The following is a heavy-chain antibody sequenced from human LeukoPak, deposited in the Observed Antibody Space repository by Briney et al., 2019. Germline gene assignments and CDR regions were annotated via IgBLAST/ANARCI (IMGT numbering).Heavy chain of an antibody. Sequence: GTSLRLSCEASEFTFSHFAMHWVRQAPGKGLEWVAVIWSDATNQYYADSVKGRFTISRDDFRKTVSLQMDGLRVEDTAVYYCAQDAQRGFDYSNSLEHWGQGSLVTVSS. CDR3: AQDAQRGFDYSNSLEH. V-gene: IGHV3-33*06. D-gene: IGHD4-11*01. CDR2: IWSDATNQ. J-gene: IGHJ5*02. CDR1: EFTFSHFA.